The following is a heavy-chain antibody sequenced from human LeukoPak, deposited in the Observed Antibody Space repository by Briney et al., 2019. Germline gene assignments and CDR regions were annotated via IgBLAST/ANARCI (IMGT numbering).Heavy chain of an antibody. CDR1: GFTFDDYA. CDR3: AKRVSKPYYYMDV. Sequence: GGSLRLSCAASGFTFDDYAMHWVRQAPGKGLGWVSGISWNSGRIGYADSVKGRFTISRDNAKNSLYLQMNSLRAEDTAVYYCAKRVSKPYYYMDVWGEGTTVTVSS. V-gene: IGHV3-9*01. CDR2: ISWNSGRI. J-gene: IGHJ6*03. D-gene: IGHD5/OR15-5a*01.